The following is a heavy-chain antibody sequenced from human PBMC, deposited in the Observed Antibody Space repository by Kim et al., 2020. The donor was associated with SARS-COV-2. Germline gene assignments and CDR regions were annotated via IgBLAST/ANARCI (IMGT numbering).Heavy chain of an antibody. J-gene: IGHJ4*02. D-gene: IGHD2-2*01. CDR2: ISLNGNT. CDR3: SRGRAPSGYQLPHIGFDS. V-gene: IGHV3-30*04. Sequence: GGSLRLSCIASDFPFNTYPFHWVRQAPGKGLEWLAYISLNGNTEYSDSVRGRFTVSRDNSKNSVYLQMNSLKREDSAVYYCSRGRAPSGYQLPHIGFDSWGPGTLVTVSS. CDR1: DFPFNTYP.